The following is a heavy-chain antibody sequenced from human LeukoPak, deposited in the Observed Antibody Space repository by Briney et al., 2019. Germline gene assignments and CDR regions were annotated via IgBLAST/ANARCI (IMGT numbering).Heavy chain of an antibody. D-gene: IGHD6-13*01. CDR3: ARGVAAGRSKSYYFEY. V-gene: IGHV1-18*01. Sequence: ASVKVSCKASGYTFTSYGISWVRQAPGQGLEWMGWISAYNGNTNYAQKLQGRVTMTTDTSTSTAYMELRSLRSDDTAVYHCARGVAAGRSKSYYFEYWGQGTLVTVSS. J-gene: IGHJ4*02. CDR1: GYTFTSYG. CDR2: ISAYNGNT.